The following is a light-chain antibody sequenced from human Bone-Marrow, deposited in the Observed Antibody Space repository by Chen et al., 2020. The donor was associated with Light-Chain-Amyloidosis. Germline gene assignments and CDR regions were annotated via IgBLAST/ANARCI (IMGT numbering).Light chain of an antibody. Sequence: SYELTHPPPVSEHPGQTARITCSGDDLPTKYAYWYQQKPGQAPVLVIHRDTERPSGISERFSGSSSGTTATLTISGVQAEDEADYHCQSADSSGTYEVIFGGGTKLTVL. V-gene: IGLV3-25*03. CDR3: QSADSSGTYEVI. CDR2: RDT. CDR1: DLPTKY. J-gene: IGLJ2*01.